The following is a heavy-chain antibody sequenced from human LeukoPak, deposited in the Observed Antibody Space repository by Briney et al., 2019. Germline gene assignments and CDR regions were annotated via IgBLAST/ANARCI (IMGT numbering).Heavy chain of an antibody. CDR1: GYTFTTYY. CDR3: ARESDIAVAGTGFDY. D-gene: IGHD6-19*01. J-gene: IGHJ4*02. Sequence: ASVKVSCKASGYTFTTYYMHWVRQAPGQGLEWMGIINPSGGSTRYAQKFQGRVTMTMDTSTSTVYMELSSLRSEDTAVYYCARESDIAVAGTGFDYWGRGTLVTVSS. V-gene: IGHV1-46*01. CDR2: INPSGGST.